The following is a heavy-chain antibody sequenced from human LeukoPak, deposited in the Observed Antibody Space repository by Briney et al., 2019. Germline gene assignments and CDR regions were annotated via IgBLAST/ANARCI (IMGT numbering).Heavy chain of an antibody. CDR2: INPNSGGT. V-gene: IGHV1-2*02. CDR3: ARAMVRGVINWFDS. D-gene: IGHD3-10*01. Sequence: GASVKVSCKASGYTFTGYYMHWVRQAPGQGLEWMGWINPNSGGTNYAQKFQGRVTMTRDTSISTAYMELSRLRSDDTAVYYCARAMVRGVINWFDSWGQGTLVTVSS. CDR1: GYTFTGYY. J-gene: IGHJ5*01.